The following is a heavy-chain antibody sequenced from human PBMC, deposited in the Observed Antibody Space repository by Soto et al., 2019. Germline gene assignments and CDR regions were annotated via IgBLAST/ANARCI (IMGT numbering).Heavy chain of an antibody. D-gene: IGHD6-19*01. Sequence: SETLSLTCTVSGGSISSSSYYWGWIRQPPGKGLEWIGSIYYSGSTYYNPSLKSRVTISVDTSKNQFSLKLSSVTAADTAVYYCARHSTTEAVAYDYWGQGTLVTVSS. CDR2: IYYSGST. CDR1: GGSISSSSYY. CDR3: ARHSTTEAVAYDY. J-gene: IGHJ4*02. V-gene: IGHV4-39*01.